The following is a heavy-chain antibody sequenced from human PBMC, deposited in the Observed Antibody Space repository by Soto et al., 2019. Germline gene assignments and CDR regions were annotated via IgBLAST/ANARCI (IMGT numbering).Heavy chain of an antibody. J-gene: IGHJ4*02. D-gene: IGHD5-12*01. Sequence: EVQLLESGGGLVQPGGSLRLSCAASGFTFSSYAMSWVRQAPGKGLEWVSAISGSGGSTYYADSVKGRFTISRDNSKNTLYLQMNSRRAEDTAVYYCAKGLDLDIVANPCPDWGQGTLVTVSS. V-gene: IGHV3-23*01. CDR2: ISGSGGST. CDR1: GFTFSSYA. CDR3: AKGLDLDIVANPCPD.